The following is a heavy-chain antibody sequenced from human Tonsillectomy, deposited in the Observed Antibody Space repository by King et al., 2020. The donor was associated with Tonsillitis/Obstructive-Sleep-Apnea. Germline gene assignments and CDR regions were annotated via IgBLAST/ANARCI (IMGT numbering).Heavy chain of an antibody. V-gene: IGHV4-59*01. CDR1: GGSISSYY. J-gene: IGHJ6*02. CDR2: IYYSGST. D-gene: IGHD6-13*01. Sequence: VQLQESGPGLVKPSETLSLTCTVSGGSISSYYWSWIRQPPGKGLEWIGYIYYSGSTNYNPSLKSRVTISVDTSKNQFSLKLGSVTAADTAGYYCARAGTGSSWYYYYYGMDVWGQGTTVTVSS. CDR3: ARAGTGSSWYYYYYGMDV.